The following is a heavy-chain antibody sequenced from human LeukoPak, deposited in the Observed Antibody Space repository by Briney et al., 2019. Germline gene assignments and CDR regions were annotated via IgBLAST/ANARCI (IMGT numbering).Heavy chain of an antibody. V-gene: IGHV3-23*01. J-gene: IGHJ4*02. CDR1: GFNFINFP. Sequence: GGSLRASCAASGFNFINFPMTWFRQAPGKGLEWVSFIGANGDTNYAESAKDRFTISRDNSKKTLFLEMHSLRVEDTAVYYCARWNRMANREFFDWGQGTLVVVAS. CDR2: IGANGDT. D-gene: IGHD5-24*01. CDR3: ARWNRMANREFFD.